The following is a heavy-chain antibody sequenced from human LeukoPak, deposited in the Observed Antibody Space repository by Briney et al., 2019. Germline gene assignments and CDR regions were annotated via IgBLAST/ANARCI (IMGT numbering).Heavy chain of an antibody. Sequence: GGSLTLSCAASGFTFDCCGMHWVRQAPGKGLEWVAFIRNVGNDKYYADSVKGRFTISRDNAKNTLYLQMNSLRVEDTAVYYCARFSSGWSPSGFDYWGQGTLVTVSS. CDR3: ARFSSGWSPSGFDY. D-gene: IGHD6-19*01. V-gene: IGHV3-30*02. CDR1: GFTFDCCG. J-gene: IGHJ4*02. CDR2: IRNVGNDK.